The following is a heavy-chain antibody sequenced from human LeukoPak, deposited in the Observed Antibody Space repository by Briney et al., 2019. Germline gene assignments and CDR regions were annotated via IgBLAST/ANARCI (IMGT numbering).Heavy chain of an antibody. CDR1: GFTFSSYG. CDR3: ARVGSDYDFWSGSFDY. Sequence: GRSLRLSCAASGFTFSSYGMHWVRQAPGKGLEWVAVIWYDGSNKYYADSVKGRFTISRDNSKNTLYPQMNSLRAEDTAVYYCARVGSDYDFWSGSFDYWGQGTLVTVSS. J-gene: IGHJ4*02. V-gene: IGHV3-33*01. CDR2: IWYDGSNK. D-gene: IGHD3-3*01.